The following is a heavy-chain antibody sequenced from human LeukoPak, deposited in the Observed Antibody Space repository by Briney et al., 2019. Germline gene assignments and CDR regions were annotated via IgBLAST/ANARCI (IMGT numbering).Heavy chain of an antibody. CDR1: GYTLTELS. D-gene: IGHD3-22*01. J-gene: IGHJ4*02. CDR3: ATCNYYDSSGYARTFDY. CDR2: FDPEDGET. Sequence: ASVKVSCKASGYTLTELSMHWVRQAPGKGLEWMGGFDPEDGETIYAQKFQGGVTMTEDTSTDTAYMELSSLRSEDTAVYYCATCNYYDSSGYARTFDYWGQGTLVTVSS. V-gene: IGHV1-24*01.